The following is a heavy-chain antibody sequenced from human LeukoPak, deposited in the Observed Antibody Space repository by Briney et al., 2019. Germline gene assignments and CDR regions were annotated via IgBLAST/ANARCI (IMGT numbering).Heavy chain of an antibody. J-gene: IGHJ5*02. Sequence: ASVKVSSKASGYTFTNYGISWVRQAPGQGLEWMGWISAYDGETNYLQKFQGRVTMTTDTPTTTAYMELRSLRSDDTAVYYCARDKVIASAGTPNWFDPWGQGTLVTVSS. D-gene: IGHD6-13*01. CDR3: ARDKVIASAGTPNWFDP. CDR2: ISAYDGET. V-gene: IGHV1-18*01. CDR1: GYTFTNYG.